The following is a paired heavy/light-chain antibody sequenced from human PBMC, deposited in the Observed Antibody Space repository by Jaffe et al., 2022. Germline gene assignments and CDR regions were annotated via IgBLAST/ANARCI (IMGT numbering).Light chain of an antibody. CDR2: AAS. CDR1: QSISSY. V-gene: IGKV1-39*01. J-gene: IGKJ4*01. CDR3: QQSYSTHALT. Sequence: DIQMTQSPSSLSASVGDRVTITCRASQSISSYLNWYQQKPGKAPKLLIYAASSLQSGVPSRFSGSGSGTDFTLTISSLQPEDFATYYCQQSYSTHALTFGGGTKVEIK.
Heavy chain of an antibody. J-gene: IGHJ3*02. CDR1: GFTFSSYE. CDR2: ISSSGSTI. V-gene: IGHV3-48*03. D-gene: IGHD5-18*01. Sequence: EVQLVESGGGLVQPGGSLRLSCAASGFTFSSYEMNWVRQAPGKGLEWVSYISSSGSTIYYADSVKGRFTISRDNAKNSLYLQMNSLRAEDTAVYYCARDGGVDTAMVTNAFDIWGQGTMVTVSS. CDR3: ARDGGVDTAMVTNAFDI.